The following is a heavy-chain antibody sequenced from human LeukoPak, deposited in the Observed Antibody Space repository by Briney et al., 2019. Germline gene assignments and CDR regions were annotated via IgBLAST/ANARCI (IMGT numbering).Heavy chain of an antibody. D-gene: IGHD3-22*01. CDR3: AREITTYYDSSGYSDAFDI. V-gene: IGHV3-21*01. J-gene: IGHJ3*02. CDR1: GFTFSSYS. Sequence: GGSLSLSCAASGFTFSSYSMNWVRQAPGKGLEWVSSISSSSSYIYYADSVQGRFTISRDNAKNSLYLQMNNLRAEDTAVYYCAREITTYYDSSGYSDAFDIWGQGTMVTASS. CDR2: ISSSSSYI.